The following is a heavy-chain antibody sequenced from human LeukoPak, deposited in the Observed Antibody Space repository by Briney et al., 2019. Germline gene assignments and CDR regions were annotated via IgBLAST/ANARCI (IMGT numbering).Heavy chain of an antibody. CDR2: IYPGDSDT. CDR1: GYSFTSYW. J-gene: IGHJ3*02. Sequence: PGESLKIPCKGSGYSFTSYWIGWVRQMPGKGLEWMGIIYPGDSDTRYSPSFQGQVTISADKSISTAYLQWSSLKASDTAMYYCARGLKSIAVTDAFDIWGQGTMVTVSS. D-gene: IGHD6-6*01. CDR3: ARGLKSIAVTDAFDI. V-gene: IGHV5-51*01.